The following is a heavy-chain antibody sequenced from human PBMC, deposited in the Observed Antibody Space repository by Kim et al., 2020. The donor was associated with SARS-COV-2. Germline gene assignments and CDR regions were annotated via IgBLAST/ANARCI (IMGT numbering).Heavy chain of an antibody. J-gene: IGHJ4*02. CDR3: ATAEGDSSWYDFDY. V-gene: IGHV4-59*01. D-gene: IGHD6-13*01. Sequence: NPSLTSRVTISVDTSKNQLSLKLGSVTAADTAVYYCATAEGDSSWYDFDYWGQGTLVTVSS.